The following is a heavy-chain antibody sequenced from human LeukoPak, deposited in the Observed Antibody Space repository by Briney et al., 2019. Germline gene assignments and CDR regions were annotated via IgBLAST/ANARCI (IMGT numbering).Heavy chain of an antibody. CDR1: GFSFSGHW. J-gene: IGHJ4*02. CDR2: ISPTGSTT. D-gene: IGHD1-26*01. Sequence: PGGSLRLSCTASGFSFSGHWMHWARQLPGKGLVWVSRISPTGSTTSYADSVKGRFTISRDNSKNTLYLQMNSLRAEDTAVYYCARDPRGLVGAQWGQGTLVTVSS. V-gene: IGHV3-74*01. CDR3: ARDPRGLVGAQ.